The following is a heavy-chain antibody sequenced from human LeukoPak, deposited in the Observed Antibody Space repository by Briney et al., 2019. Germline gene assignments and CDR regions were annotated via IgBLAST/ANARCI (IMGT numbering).Heavy chain of an antibody. CDR3: ARDIWGGRWLQFSSLFDY. CDR1: GFTFSDYY. Sequence: GGSLRLSCAASGFTFSDYYMSWIRQAPGKGLEWVSYISSSGSTIYYADSVKGRFTISRDNAKNSLYLQMNSLRAEDTAVYYCARDIWGGRWLQFSSLFDYWGQGTLVTVSS. D-gene: IGHD5-24*01. V-gene: IGHV3-11*01. CDR2: ISSSGSTI. J-gene: IGHJ4*02.